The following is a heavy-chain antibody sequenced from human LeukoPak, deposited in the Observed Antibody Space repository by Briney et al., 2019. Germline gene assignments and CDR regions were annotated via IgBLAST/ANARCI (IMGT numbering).Heavy chain of an antibody. CDR3: ARDGFDYSNYGLPDY. V-gene: IGHV1-18*01. Sequence: ASVKVSCKASGYTFTSYGISWVRQAPGQGLEWMGWISAYNGNTNYAQKLQGRVTMTTDTSTSTAYMELRSLRSDDTAVYYCARDGFDYSNYGLPDYWGQGTLVTVSS. J-gene: IGHJ4*02. CDR2: ISAYNGNT. CDR1: GYTFTSYG. D-gene: IGHD4-11*01.